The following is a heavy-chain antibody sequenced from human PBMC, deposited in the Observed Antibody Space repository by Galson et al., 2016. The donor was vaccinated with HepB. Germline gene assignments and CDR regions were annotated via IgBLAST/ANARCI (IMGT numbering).Heavy chain of an antibody. Sequence: ETLSLTYSVSGVSISTNVYYWDWIRQSPGEGLQWIGNMHSSGTTYYNPSLRSRVSISVDTSKNQFSLHLKSVTAADTGVYFCATRPSQHFDTWGRGTLVTVST. V-gene: IGHV4-39*01. CDR3: ATRPSQHFDT. CDR2: MHSSGTT. J-gene: IGHJ4*01. CDR1: GVSISTNVYY.